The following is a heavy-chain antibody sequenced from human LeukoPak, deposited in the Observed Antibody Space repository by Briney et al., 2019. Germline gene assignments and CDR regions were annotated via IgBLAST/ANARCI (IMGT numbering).Heavy chain of an antibody. CDR2: INPNGGGT. CDR3: AREVASCNTDCYSFDF. Sequence: ASVKVSCKASGYTFTGHYLHWVRQAPGQGLEFMGWINPNGGGTKYAQKFQGRVTVTRDTSITTAYMELSSLRSDDTAVYYCAREVASCNTDCYSFDFWGQGTLVTVSS. D-gene: IGHD2-21*02. J-gene: IGHJ4*02. V-gene: IGHV1-2*02. CDR1: GYTFTGHY.